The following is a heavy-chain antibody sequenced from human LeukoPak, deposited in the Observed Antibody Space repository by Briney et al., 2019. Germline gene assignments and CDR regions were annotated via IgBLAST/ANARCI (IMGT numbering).Heavy chain of an antibody. D-gene: IGHD3-22*01. CDR2: VNPNSGDT. Sequence: GASVKVSCKASGYTLSNYFIHWVRQAPGQGLEWMGWVNPNSGDTDYAQKFQGRVSMTRDTSISTAFMELSSLRSDDMAVYYCARDPTSSPAYVGDSHIYNYGGGYYFDYWGQGTLVTVSS. CDR3: ARDPTSSPAYVGDSHIYNYGGGYYFDY. CDR1: GYTLSNYF. V-gene: IGHV1-2*02. J-gene: IGHJ4*02.